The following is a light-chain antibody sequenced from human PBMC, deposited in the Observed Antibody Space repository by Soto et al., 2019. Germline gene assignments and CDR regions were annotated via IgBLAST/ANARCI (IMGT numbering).Light chain of an antibody. Sequence: IQLTQSPSFLSASVGNRVTITCRASQGIRSALGWYQQKPGKVPKLLIYAASTLQSGVPSRFSGSGFGTDFTLTINSLQPEDFATYYCLLDYAYFWAFGQGTKVDTK. CDR1: QGIRSA. J-gene: IGKJ1*01. V-gene: IGKV1-6*01. CDR2: AAS. CDR3: LLDYAYFWA.